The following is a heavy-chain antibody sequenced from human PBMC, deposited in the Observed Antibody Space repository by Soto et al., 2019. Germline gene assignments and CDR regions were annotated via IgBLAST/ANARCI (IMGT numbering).Heavy chain of an antibody. CDR3: ARDRDYYESHPGGMDV. D-gene: IGHD3-22*01. CDR2: IYYSGST. CDR1: GGSVSSGSYY. V-gene: IGHV4-61*01. J-gene: IGHJ6*02. Sequence: SETLSLTCTVSGGSVSSGSYYWSWIRQPPGKGLEWIGYIYYSGSTNYNPSLKSRVTISVDTSKNQFSLKLSSVTAADTAVYYCARDRDYYESHPGGMDVWGQGTTVTVS.